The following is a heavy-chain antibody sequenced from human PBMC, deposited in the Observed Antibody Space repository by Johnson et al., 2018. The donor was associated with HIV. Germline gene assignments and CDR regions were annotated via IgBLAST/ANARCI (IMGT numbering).Heavy chain of an antibody. CDR2: ISSNGDST. J-gene: IGHJ3*02. D-gene: IGHD3-3*01. CDR3: ASRGVFRWNAFDI. CDR1: GFSFSTYT. V-gene: IGHV3-64*01. Sequence: VQLVESGGGLVQPGGSLRLSCAVSGFSFSTYTMNWVRHVPGKGLEYVSGISSNGDSTFYAKSVKGRFTISRDNSKNKLYLQMGSLRAEDTAVYYCASRGVFRWNAFDIWGQWTMVTVSS.